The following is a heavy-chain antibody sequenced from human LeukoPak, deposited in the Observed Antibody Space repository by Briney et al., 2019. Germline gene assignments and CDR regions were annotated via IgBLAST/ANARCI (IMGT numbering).Heavy chain of an antibody. Sequence: SETLSLTCTVSGGSISSGGYYWSWIRQHPGKGLEWIGYIYYSGSTYYNPSFKSRVTISVDTSKNQFSLKLSSVTAADTAVYYCARGEPLCGGDCYGWGNNWFDPWGQGTLVTVSS. CDR1: GGSISSGGYY. D-gene: IGHD2-21*02. J-gene: IGHJ5*02. CDR3: ARGEPLCGGDCYGWGNNWFDP. V-gene: IGHV4-31*03. CDR2: IYYSGST.